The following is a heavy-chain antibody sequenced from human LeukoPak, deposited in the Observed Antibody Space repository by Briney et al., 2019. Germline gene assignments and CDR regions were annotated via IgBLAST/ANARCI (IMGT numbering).Heavy chain of an antibody. Sequence: PSETLSLTCAVYGGSFSGYYWSWIRQPPGKGLEWIGEINHSGSTNYNPSLKSRVTISVDTSKNQFSLKLSSVTAADTAVYYCARDPDVYFDYWGQGTLVTVSS. CDR3: ARDPDVYFDY. V-gene: IGHV4-34*01. CDR1: GGSFSGYY. J-gene: IGHJ4*02. CDR2: INHSGST.